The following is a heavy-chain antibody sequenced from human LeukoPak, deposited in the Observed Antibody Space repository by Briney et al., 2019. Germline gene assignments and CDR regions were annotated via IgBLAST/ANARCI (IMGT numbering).Heavy chain of an antibody. CDR2: IIPIFGTA. CDR3: ARVDRVGYHDAFDI. Sequence: SVKVSCKASGGTFSSYAISWVRQAPGQGLEWMGGIIPIFGTANYAQKFQGRVTITADESTSTAYMELSSLRSEDTAAYYCARVDRVGYHDAFDIWGQGTMVTVSS. J-gene: IGHJ3*02. CDR1: GGTFSSYA. V-gene: IGHV1-69*13. D-gene: IGHD5-18*01.